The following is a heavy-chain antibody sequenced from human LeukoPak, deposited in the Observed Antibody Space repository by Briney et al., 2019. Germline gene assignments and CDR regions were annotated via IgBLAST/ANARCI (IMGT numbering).Heavy chain of an antibody. V-gene: IGHV3-23*01. CDR3: ARPRLEYCSGGSCFDAFDL. CDR2: ISGSGSTT. Sequence: GGSLRLSCAASGFTFSSYAMNWVRQAPGKGLEWGSAISGSGSTTYYADSVRGRFTISRDNSKNTLSLQMNSLTAEDTAIYSCARPRLEYCSGGSCFDAFDLWGKGTMVTVSS. J-gene: IGHJ3*01. CDR1: GFTFSSYA. D-gene: IGHD2-15*01.